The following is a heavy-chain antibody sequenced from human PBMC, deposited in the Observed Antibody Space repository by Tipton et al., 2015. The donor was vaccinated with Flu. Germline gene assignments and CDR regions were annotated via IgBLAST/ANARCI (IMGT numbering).Heavy chain of an antibody. CDR3: ARVEGVVTPHYFDY. J-gene: IGHJ4*02. V-gene: IGHV4-34*01. CDR2: INHSGST. D-gene: IGHD4-23*01. CDR1: GGSFSGYY. Sequence: LRLSCAVYGGSFSGYYWSWIRQPPGKGLEWIGEINHSGSTNYNPSLKSRVTISVDTSKNQFSLKLSSVTAAETAVYYCARVEGVVTPHYFDYWGQGTLVTASS.